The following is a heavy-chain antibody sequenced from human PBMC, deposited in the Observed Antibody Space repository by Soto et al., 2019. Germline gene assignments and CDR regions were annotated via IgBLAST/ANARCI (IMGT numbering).Heavy chain of an antibody. CDR2: IYPGDSDT. V-gene: IGHV5-51*01. D-gene: IGHD6-19*01. Sequence: GESLKISWNGSGDRFTXYWVGCVREMPGKGLEWMGIIYPGDSDTRYSPSFQGQVTTSADKSINTAYLQWSSLKASDTAMYYCARLRAVAGIYDYWGQGTPLTVSS. J-gene: IGHJ4*02. CDR1: GDRFTXYW. CDR3: ARLRAVAGIYDY.